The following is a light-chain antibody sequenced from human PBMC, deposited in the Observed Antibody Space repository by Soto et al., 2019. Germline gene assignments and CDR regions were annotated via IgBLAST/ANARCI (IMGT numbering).Light chain of an antibody. CDR3: QQDGIFIGR. CDR2: GVS. CDR1: QSVNSRS. J-gene: IGKJ1*01. V-gene: IGKV3-20*01. Sequence: PGSLSGITFDIPTLSFRASQSVNSRSLAWYQQKPGQAPRLLTYGVSTRATGISDRFTGSGSGTDFTLTISRLEPEDFTVYYCQQDGIFIGRFGQ.